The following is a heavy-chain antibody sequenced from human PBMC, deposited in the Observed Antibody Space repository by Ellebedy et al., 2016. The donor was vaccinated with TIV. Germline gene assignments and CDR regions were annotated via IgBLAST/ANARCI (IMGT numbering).Heavy chain of an antibody. CDR2: IDPSDSYT. J-gene: IGHJ6*02. D-gene: IGHD3-10*01. Sequence: GESLKISCKGSGYSFTSYWISWVRQMPGKGMEWMGRIDPSDSYTNYSTSFQGHVTITADKSISTAYLQWSSLKSSDTAMDYCARDTYYYGSGSYYDTRGMDVWGQGTTVTVSS. CDR3: ARDTYYYGSGSYYDTRGMDV. CDR1: GYSFTSYW. V-gene: IGHV5-10-1*01.